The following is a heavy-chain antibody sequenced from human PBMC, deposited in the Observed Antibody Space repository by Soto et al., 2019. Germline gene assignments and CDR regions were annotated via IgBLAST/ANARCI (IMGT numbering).Heavy chain of an antibody. CDR1: GFTFSSYA. J-gene: IGHJ4*02. CDR2: ISGSGGST. V-gene: IGHV3-23*01. CDR3: AKYYDFWSGYFSHFDY. Sequence: TGGSLRLSCAASGFTFSSYAMSWVRQAPGNGLEWVSAISGSGGSTYYADSVKGRFTISRDNSKNTLYLQMNSLRAEDTAVYYCAKYYDFWSGYFSHFDYWGQGTLVTVSS. D-gene: IGHD3-3*01.